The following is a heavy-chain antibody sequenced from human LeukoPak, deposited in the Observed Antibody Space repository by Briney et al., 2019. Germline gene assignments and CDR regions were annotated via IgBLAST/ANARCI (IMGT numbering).Heavy chain of an antibody. CDR2: IYSGGST. J-gene: IGHJ4*02. CDR1: GFTVSSNY. D-gene: IGHD3-22*01. V-gene: IGHV3-66*01. CDR3: ASGYYDSILGY. Sequence: GGSLRLSCAASGFTVSSNYMSWVRQAPGKGLEWVSVIYSGGSTYYADSVKGRFTISRDNSKNTLYLQMNSLRAEDTAVYYCASGYYDSILGYWGQGTLVTVSS.